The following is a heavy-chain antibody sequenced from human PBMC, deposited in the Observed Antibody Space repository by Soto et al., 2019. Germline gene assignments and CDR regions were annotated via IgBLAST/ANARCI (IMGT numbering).Heavy chain of an antibody. CDR3: AKDYNRWGYLDAFDI. Sequence: GGSLRLSCAASGFTFSSYGMHWVRQAPGKGLEWVAVISYDGSNKYYADSVKGRFTISRDNSKNTLYLQMNSLRAEDTAVYYCAKDYNRWGYLDAFDIWAKGQWSPSPQ. D-gene: IGHD3-10*01. V-gene: IGHV3-30*18. CDR1: GFTFSSYG. J-gene: IGHJ3*02. CDR2: ISYDGSNK.